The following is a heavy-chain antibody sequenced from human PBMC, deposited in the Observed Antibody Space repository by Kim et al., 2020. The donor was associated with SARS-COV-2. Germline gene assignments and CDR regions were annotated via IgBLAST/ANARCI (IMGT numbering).Heavy chain of an antibody. J-gene: IGHJ4*02. V-gene: IGHV5-51*01. CDR1: GYSFTSYW. CDR2: IYPGDSDT. Sequence: GESLKISCKGSGYSFTSYWIGWVRQMPGKGLDWMGLIYPGDSDTRYSPSFQGHVTISADKSSSTAYLQWSSLKASDTAMYYCASHSGPEGVAASYWGQGTLVTVSS. D-gene: IGHD6-19*01. CDR3: ASHSGPEGVAASY.